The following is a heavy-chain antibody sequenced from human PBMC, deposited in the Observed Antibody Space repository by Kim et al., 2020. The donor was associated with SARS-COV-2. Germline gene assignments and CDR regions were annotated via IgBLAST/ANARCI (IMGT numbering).Heavy chain of an antibody. J-gene: IGHJ6*02. Sequence: ASVKGRVTISRDNGKNTLYLQLTSLSVDDTAIYYCARGGYGSGNYYYAMDVWGQGTTVTVSS. D-gene: IGHD3-10*01. V-gene: IGHV3-74*01. CDR3: ARGGYGSGNYYYAMDV.